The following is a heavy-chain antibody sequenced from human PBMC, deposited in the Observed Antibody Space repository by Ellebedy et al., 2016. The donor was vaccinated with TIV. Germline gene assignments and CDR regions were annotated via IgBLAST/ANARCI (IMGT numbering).Heavy chain of an antibody. CDR2: ISSSSNTI. Sequence: GGSLRLXCAASGFIFSSYSMNWVRQAPGKGLEWVSYISSSSNTIYYADSVKGRFTISRDNSKNTLYLQMNSLRAEDTAVYYCAKSALVATISTDYWGQGTLVTVSS. CDR3: AKSALVATISTDY. V-gene: IGHV3-48*01. D-gene: IGHD5-24*01. J-gene: IGHJ4*02. CDR1: GFIFSSYS.